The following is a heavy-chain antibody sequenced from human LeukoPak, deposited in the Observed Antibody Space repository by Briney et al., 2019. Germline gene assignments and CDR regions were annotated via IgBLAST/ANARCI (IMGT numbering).Heavy chain of an antibody. J-gene: IGHJ4*02. V-gene: IGHV4-30-4*01. D-gene: IGHD3-10*01. Sequence: TLSLTCTVSGGSISSGDYYWSWIRQPPGKGLEWIGYIYYSGSTYYNPSLKSRVTISVDTSKNQFSLKLSSVTAADTAVYYCARDRQGVRGVIRFFDYWGQGTLVTVSS. CDR2: IYYSGST. CDR1: GGSISSGDYY. CDR3: ARDRQGVRGVIRFFDY.